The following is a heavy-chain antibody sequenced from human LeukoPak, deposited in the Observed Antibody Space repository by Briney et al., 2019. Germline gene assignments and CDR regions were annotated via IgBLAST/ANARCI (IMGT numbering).Heavy chain of an antibody. CDR2: INPNSGGT. CDR1: GYTLTELS. Sequence: GASVKVSCKVSGYTLTELSMHWGRQAPGQGREWMGWINPNSGGTNYAQKFQGRVTMTRDTSISTAYMELSRLRSDDTAVYYCASGAEHIVVVVAATQYFQHWGQGTLVTVSS. J-gene: IGHJ1*01. D-gene: IGHD2-15*01. CDR3: ASGAEHIVVVVAATQYFQH. V-gene: IGHV1-2*02.